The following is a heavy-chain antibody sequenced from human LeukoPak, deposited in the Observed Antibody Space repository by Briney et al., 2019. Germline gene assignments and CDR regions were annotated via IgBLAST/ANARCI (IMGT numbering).Heavy chain of an antibody. CDR2: IHRSGSP. J-gene: IGHJ4*02. CDR1: LDSTTSNF. Sequence: SETLSLTCTVSLDSTTSNFWSWVRQPPGKGLEWIGEIHRSGSPNYNPSLQSRVTIPIDRSRNQIALELSSVIAADTAVYYCAREILGGFNPGAYWGQGTLVTVSS. D-gene: IGHD1-14*01. CDR3: AREILGGFNPGAY. V-gene: IGHV4-4*02.